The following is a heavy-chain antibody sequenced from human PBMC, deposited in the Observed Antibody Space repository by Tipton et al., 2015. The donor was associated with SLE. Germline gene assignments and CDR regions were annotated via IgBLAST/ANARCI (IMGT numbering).Heavy chain of an antibody. CDR2: INHSGST. D-gene: IGHD3-22*01. V-gene: IGHV4-34*01. CDR1: GGSFSGYY. J-gene: IGHJ4*02. Sequence: TLSLTCAVYGGSFSGYYWSWIRQPPGKGLEWIGEINHSGSTNYNPSLKSRVTISVDTSKNQFSLKLSSVTAADTAVYYCARLGEYYYDSSGYPSFDYWGQGTLVTVSS. CDR3: ARLGEYYYDSSGYPSFDY.